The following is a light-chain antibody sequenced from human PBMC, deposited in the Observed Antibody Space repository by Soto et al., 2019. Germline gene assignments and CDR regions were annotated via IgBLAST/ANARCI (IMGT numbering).Light chain of an antibody. CDR2: GAS. Sequence: EIVLTQSPGTLSLSPGEGVTLSCRASQSVRSSYLSWYQQKPGQAPRLLIYGASSRATGIPDRFSGSGSGTDFTLTISRLEPEVFAVYYCQQFDGSLMYTFGQGTRLEIK. J-gene: IGKJ2*01. CDR1: QSVRSSY. CDR3: QQFDGSLMYT. V-gene: IGKV3-20*01.